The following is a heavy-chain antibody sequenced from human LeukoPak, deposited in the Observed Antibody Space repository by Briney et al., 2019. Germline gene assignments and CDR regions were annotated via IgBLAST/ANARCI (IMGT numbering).Heavy chain of an antibody. CDR2: IYTGGTI. CDR1: GGSITSDY. J-gene: IGHJ6*03. CDR3: ARDVRVLYNYYMDV. V-gene: IGHV4-4*07. Sequence: SETLSLTCSVSGGSITSDYWSWIRQPAGKGLEWIGRIYTGGTINYNPSLQSRVTMSVDTSKRQVSLNLMSVTAAGTAVYYCARDVRVLYNYYMDVWGKGTTVIVSS.